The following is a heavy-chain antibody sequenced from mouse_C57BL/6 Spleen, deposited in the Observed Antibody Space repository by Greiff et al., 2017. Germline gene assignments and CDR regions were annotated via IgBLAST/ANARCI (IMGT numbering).Heavy chain of an antibody. J-gene: IGHJ4*01. CDR3: AGGNSGYAIDY. CDR1: GFTFSDYG. Sequence: DVQLVESGGGLVKPGGSLKLSCAASGFTFSDYGMHWVRQAPEKGLEWVAYISSGSSTIYYADTVKGRFTISRDNAKNTLFLQMLSLRSEDTAMYDCAGGNSGYAIDYWGQGTSVTVSS. D-gene: IGHD2-1*01. CDR2: ISSGSSTI. V-gene: IGHV5-17*01.